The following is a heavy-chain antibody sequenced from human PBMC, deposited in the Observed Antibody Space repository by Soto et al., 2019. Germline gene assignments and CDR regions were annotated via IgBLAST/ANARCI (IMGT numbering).Heavy chain of an antibody. D-gene: IGHD3-16*01. J-gene: IGHJ4*02. CDR3: ARAYEGDYFAY. CDR1: GFTFSSYA. V-gene: IGHV3-30-3*01. CDR2: ISYDGSNK. Sequence: PGGSLRLSCGASGFTFSSYAMHWVRQAPGKGLEWVAVISYDGSNKYYADSVKGRFTISRDNSKNTLYLQMNSLRAEDTAVYYCARAYEGDYFAYWGQGTLVTVSS.